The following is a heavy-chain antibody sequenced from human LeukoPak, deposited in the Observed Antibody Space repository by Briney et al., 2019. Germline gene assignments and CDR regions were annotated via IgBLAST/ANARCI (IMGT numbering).Heavy chain of an antibody. CDR1: GGTFSSYA. J-gene: IGHJ4*02. CDR2: IIPIFGTA. Sequence: SVKVSCKASGGTFSSYAISWVRQSPGQGLEWMGRIIPIFGTANYAQKFQGRVTITTDESTSTAYMELSSLRSEDTAVYYCARDRNYYDSSGYYLDWGQGTLVTVSS. V-gene: IGHV1-69*05. CDR3: ARDRNYYDSSGYYLD. D-gene: IGHD3-22*01.